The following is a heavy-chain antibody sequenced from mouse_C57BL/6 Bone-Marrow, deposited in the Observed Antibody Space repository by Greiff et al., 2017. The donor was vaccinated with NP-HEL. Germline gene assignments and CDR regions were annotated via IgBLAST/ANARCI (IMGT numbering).Heavy chain of an antibody. Sequence: QVTLKESGPGILQPSQTLSLTCSFSGFSLSTFGMGVGWIRQPSGKGLEWLAHIWWDDDKYYNPALKSRLTISKDTSKNQVFLKIANVDTADTATYYCSRMGLLRYPAWFAYWGQGTLVTVSA. D-gene: IGHD1-1*01. CDR2: IWWDDDK. CDR1: GFSLSTFGMG. J-gene: IGHJ3*01. V-gene: IGHV8-8*01. CDR3: SRMGLLRYPAWFAY.